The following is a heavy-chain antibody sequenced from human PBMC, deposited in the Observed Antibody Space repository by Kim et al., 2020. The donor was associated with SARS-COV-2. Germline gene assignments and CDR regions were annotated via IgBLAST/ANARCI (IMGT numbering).Heavy chain of an antibody. CDR2: INSDGSST. Sequence: GGSLRLSCAASGFTFSSYWMHWVRQAPGKGLVWVSRINSDGSSTSYADSVKGRFTISRDNAKNTLYLQMNSLRAEDTAVYYCARDGVDYGDYDYYGMDVWGQGTTVTVSS. J-gene: IGHJ6*02. CDR3: ARDGVDYGDYDYYGMDV. V-gene: IGHV3-74*01. D-gene: IGHD4-17*01. CDR1: GFTFSSYW.